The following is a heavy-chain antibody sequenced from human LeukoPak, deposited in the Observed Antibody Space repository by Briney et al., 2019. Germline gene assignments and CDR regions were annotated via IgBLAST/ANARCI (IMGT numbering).Heavy chain of an antibody. D-gene: IGHD2-15*01. CDR3: ARMGYCSGGSCAVDY. J-gene: IGHJ4*02. CDR1: GGSISSYY. Sequence: SETLSLTCTVSGGSISSYYWSWIRQPPGKGLEWIGYIYTSGSTNYNPFLKSRVTISVDTSKNQFSLKLSSVTAADTAVYYCARMGYCSGGSCAVDYWGQGTLVTVSS. CDR2: IYTSGST. V-gene: IGHV4-4*09.